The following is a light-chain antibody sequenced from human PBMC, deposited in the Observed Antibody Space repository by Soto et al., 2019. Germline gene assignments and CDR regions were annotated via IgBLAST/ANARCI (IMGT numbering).Light chain of an antibody. J-gene: IGLJ1*01. V-gene: IGLV2-8*01. CDR3: SSYAGRTLYV. CDR2: EVS. Sequence: QSALTQPPSASGSPGQSVTISWTGTSSDVGGYNYVSWYQQHPGKAPKLLIHEVSKRPSGVTDRFSGSKSGNTASLTVSGLQPEDEADYYCSSYAGRTLYVFGTGTKVTVL. CDR1: SSDVGGYNY.